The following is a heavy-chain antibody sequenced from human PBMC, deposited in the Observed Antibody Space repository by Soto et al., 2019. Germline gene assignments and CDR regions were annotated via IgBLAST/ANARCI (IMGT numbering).Heavy chain of an antibody. CDR1: GGTFNTYA. CDR2: IIPIFGIK. Sequence: QMQLVQSGAEVKERGSSVKISCKTYGGTFNTYALTWVRQAPGQGLEWIGGIIPIFGIKNVAQRFQGRVTINADESLTTAYIEMTSLRSDDTAVYYCAKEAGDHWGQGTLVTVSA. CDR3: AKEAGDH. V-gene: IGHV1-69*01. J-gene: IGHJ4*02. D-gene: IGHD3-10*01.